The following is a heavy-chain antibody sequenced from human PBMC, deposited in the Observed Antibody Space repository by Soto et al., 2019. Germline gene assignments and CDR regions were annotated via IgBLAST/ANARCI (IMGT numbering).Heavy chain of an antibody. CDR1: AGSISSYS. CDR2: VYYSGTT. Sequence: SETLSLTCTIYAGSISSYSWTWIRQPPGKGLEWIGFVYYSGTTNYNPSLRSRLSISVDTSKNQFSLNLSSLTAADTAVYYCARAASSGWYYYFDYWGQGALVT. D-gene: IGHD6-19*01. J-gene: IGHJ4*02. V-gene: IGHV4-59*01. CDR3: ARAASSGWYYYFDY.